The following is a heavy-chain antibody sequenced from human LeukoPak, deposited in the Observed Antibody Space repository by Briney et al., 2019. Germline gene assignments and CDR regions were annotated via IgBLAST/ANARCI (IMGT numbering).Heavy chain of an antibody. CDR2: ISSSSSYI. CDR1: GFTFSSYS. V-gene: IGHV3-21*01. Sequence: GGSLRLSCAASGFTFSSYSMNWVRQAPGKGLXXXXXISSSSSYIXXXXSXXXXXTISRDNAKNSLYLQMNSLRAEDTAVYYCASLGVLTGYNRDFDYWGQGTLVTVSS. CDR3: ASLGVLTGYNRDFDY. J-gene: IGHJ4*02. D-gene: IGHD3-9*01.